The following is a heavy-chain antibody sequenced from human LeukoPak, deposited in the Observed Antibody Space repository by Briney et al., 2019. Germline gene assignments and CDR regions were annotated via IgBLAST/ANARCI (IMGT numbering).Heavy chain of an antibody. V-gene: IGHV6-1*01. D-gene: IGHD5-24*01. CDR2: TYYKSKWYN. Sequence: SQTLSLTCAISGDSVSSNSAAWNWIRQSPSRGLEWLGRTYYKSKWYNDYAVSVKSRITINPDTSKNQFSLKLSSVTAADTAVYYCARHRRLMATISLDYWGQGTLVTVSS. CDR1: GDSVSSNSAA. CDR3: ARHRRLMATISLDY. J-gene: IGHJ4*02.